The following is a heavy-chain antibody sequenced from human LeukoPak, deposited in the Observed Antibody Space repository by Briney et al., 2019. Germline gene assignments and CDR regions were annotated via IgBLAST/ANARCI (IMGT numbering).Heavy chain of an antibody. CDR2: FYRGDST. V-gene: IGHV3-66*02. Sequence: GGSLRLSCAASGLTVSSNYMSWVRQAPGKGLEWDSTFYRGDSTYYADSVKGRFTISRDNSKNTLYLQMNSLRAEDTAVYYCARYYDSSGRTGGAFDCWGQGTLVTVSS. CDR3: ARYYDSSGRTGGAFDC. D-gene: IGHD3-22*01. J-gene: IGHJ4*02. CDR1: GLTVSSNY.